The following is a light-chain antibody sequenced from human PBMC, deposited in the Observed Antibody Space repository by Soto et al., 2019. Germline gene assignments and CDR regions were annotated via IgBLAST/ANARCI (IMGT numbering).Light chain of an antibody. Sequence: VLTHYTGTLSFSPGKRATLSCKAIQSISSSYLAWYQQRPGQAPRLLIYGASTRATGIPARFSGSGSGTEFTLTISGLQSEDFASYYCQPYNNLTRRPFGQGTKV. CDR2: GAS. J-gene: IGKJ1*01. CDR1: QSISSSY. CDR3: QPYNNLTRRP. V-gene: IGKV3-15*01.